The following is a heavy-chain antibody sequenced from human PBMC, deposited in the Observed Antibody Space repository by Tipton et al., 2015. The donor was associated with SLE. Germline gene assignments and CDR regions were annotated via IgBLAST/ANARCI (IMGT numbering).Heavy chain of an antibody. D-gene: IGHD7-27*01. J-gene: IGHJ6*03. CDR2: IYTSGST. V-gene: IGHV4-61*02. CDR1: GGSISSGSYY. Sequence: TLSLTCTVSGGSISSGSYYWSWIRQPAGKGLEWIGRIYTSGSTNYNPSLKSRVTISVDTSKNQFSLKLSSVTAADTAVYYCAARTGDVLYYHYMDVWGKGTTVTVSS. CDR3: AARTGDVLYYHYMDV.